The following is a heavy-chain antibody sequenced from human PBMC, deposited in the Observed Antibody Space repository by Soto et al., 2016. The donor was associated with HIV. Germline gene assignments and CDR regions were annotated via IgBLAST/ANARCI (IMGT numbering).Heavy chain of an antibody. D-gene: IGHD3-22*01. CDR3: ARGYFDTSGYYFDY. CDR1: GGSISSYY. V-gene: IGHV4-4*07. Sequence: QVQLRESGPGLVKPSETLSVTCSVSGGSISSYYWNWIRQPAGKELEWIGHIYTSGSTKYKPSLKSRVSMSVDNSKNQFSLELRSVTAADTAVYYCARGYFDTSGYYFDYWGQGNPGHRLL. J-gene: IGHJ4*02. CDR2: IYTSGST.